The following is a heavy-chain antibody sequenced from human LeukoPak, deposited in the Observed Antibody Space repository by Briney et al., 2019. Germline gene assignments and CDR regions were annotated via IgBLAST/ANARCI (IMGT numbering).Heavy chain of an antibody. D-gene: IGHD2-2*01. J-gene: IGHJ4*02. V-gene: IGHV3-23*01. CDR1: GFTFSSYA. Sequence: PGGSLRLSCAASGFTFSSYAMSWVRQAPGKGLEWVSAISCSGGSTYYADSVKGRFTISRDNSKNTQYLQMNSLRAEDTAVYYCAKDAPVNIVVVPAANSWGQGTLVTVSS. CDR2: ISCSGGST. CDR3: AKDAPVNIVVVPAANS.